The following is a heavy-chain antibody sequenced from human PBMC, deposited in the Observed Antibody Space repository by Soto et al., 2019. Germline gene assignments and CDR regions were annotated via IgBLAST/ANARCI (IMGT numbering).Heavy chain of an antibody. CDR2: INYSGST. CDR1: GGSISSSSYY. V-gene: IGHV4-39*01. D-gene: IGHD2-2*01. J-gene: IGHJ5*02. CDR3: ARRGSSCYAFDP. Sequence: PSETLSLTCTVSGGSISSSSYYWGWIRQPPGKGLEWIGSINYSGSTYYNPSLKSRVTISVDTSKNQFSLKLSSVTAADTAVYYCARRGSSCYAFDPWGQGTLVTVSS.